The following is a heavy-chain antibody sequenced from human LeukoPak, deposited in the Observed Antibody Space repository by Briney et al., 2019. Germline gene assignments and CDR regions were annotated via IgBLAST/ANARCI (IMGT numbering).Heavy chain of an antibody. D-gene: IGHD4-17*01. V-gene: IGHV3-48*01. J-gene: IGHJ6*03. CDR1: GFTVFNYW. CDR2: ISSTSSTI. CDR3: ARGDYGDYWNYYYMDV. Sequence: PGGSLRLSCAASGFTVFNYWMSWVRQAPGKGLEWVSYISSTSSTIYYADSVKGRFTISRDTAKNSLYLQMNSLRAEDTAVYSCARGDYGDYWNYYYMDVWGKGTTVTVSS.